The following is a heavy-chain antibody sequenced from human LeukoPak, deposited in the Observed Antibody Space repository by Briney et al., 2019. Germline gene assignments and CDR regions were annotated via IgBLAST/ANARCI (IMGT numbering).Heavy chain of an antibody. J-gene: IGHJ4*02. CDR1: GFTFSDYY. V-gene: IGHV3-11*04. CDR3: ARDTGGGYSCYDC. CDR2: VSSSGSTI. D-gene: IGHD5-18*01. Sequence: PGGSLRLSCAASGFTFSDYYMSWIRQAPGKGLEWVSCVSSSGSTIYYADSVKGRLTISRDNAKNSLYLQVNSLRAEDTAVYYCARDTGGGYSCYDCWGQGTLVTVSS.